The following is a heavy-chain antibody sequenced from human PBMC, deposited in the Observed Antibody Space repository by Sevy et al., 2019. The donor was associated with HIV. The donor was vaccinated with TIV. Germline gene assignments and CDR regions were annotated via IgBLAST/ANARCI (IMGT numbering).Heavy chain of an antibody. CDR3: VAHSVGATTSDY. D-gene: IGHD1-26*01. CDR2: ISGSGGST. V-gene: IGHV3-23*01. J-gene: IGHJ4*02. Sequence: GGSLRLSCAASGFTFSSYAMSWVRQAPGKGLEWVSAISGSGGSTYYADSVKGRFTISRDNSKNTLYLQMNSLRAEDTAVYYCVAHSVGATTSDYWGQGTLVTVSS. CDR1: GFTFSSYA.